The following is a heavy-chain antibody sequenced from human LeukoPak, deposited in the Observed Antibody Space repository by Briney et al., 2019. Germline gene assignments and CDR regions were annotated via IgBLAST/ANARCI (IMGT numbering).Heavy chain of an antibody. D-gene: IGHD1-26*01. CDR2: IYYSGST. Sequence: SETLSLTCTVSGGSISSYYWSWIRQPPGKGLEWIGYIYYSGSTNYNPSLKSRVTISVDTSKNQFSLKLSSVTAADTAVYYCARDKWEPAFDIWGQGTMVTVSS. V-gene: IGHV4-59*01. CDR1: GGSISSYY. J-gene: IGHJ3*02. CDR3: ARDKWEPAFDI.